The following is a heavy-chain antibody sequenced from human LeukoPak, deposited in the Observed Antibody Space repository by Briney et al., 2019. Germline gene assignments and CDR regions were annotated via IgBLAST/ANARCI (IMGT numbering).Heavy chain of an antibody. CDR3: ASSGYYDSSGYYYSLDY. CDR2: IYHSGST. D-gene: IGHD3-22*01. CDR1: GGSISSGGYS. J-gene: IGHJ4*02. V-gene: IGHV4-30-2*01. Sequence: ASETLSLTCAVSGGSISSGGYSGSWIRQPPGKGLEWIGYIYHSGSTYYNPSLKSRVTISVDRSKNQFSLKLSSVTAADTAVYYCASSGYYDSSGYYYSLDYWGQGTLVTVSS.